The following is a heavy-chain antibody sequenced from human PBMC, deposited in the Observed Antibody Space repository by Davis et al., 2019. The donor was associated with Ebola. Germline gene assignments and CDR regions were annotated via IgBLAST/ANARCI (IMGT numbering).Heavy chain of an antibody. Sequence: WARQPPGKGLEWIGSIYYRGTTYYTPSLKSRVTISVDTSKNQFSLKLSSVSAADTAVYYCARRRLSFEAIDYWGQGTLVTVSS. CDR3: ARRRLSFEAIDY. V-gene: IGHV4-39*01. CDR2: IYYRGTT. D-gene: IGHD1-26*01. J-gene: IGHJ4*02.